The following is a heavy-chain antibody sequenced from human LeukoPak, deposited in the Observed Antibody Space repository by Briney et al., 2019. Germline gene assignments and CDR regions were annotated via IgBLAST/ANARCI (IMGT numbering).Heavy chain of an antibody. J-gene: IGHJ4*02. CDR2: LDTGASNT. D-gene: IGHD3-9*01. CDR1: GFTFNSSW. V-gene: IGHV3-74*01. CDR3: ARDMLGWLFEDLEIAVPSDS. Sequence: ARSLRFSCAASGFTFNSSWIHWVRQAPGKGLICVSRLDTGASNTIYVDSVKGRLSISSDNPQNTGSLQMNSLRPQDTPVCYCARDMLGWLFEDLEIAVPSDSWGQGTLVTVSS.